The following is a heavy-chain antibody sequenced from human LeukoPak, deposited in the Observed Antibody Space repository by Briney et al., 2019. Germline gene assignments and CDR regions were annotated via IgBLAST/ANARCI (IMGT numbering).Heavy chain of an antibody. Sequence: ASVKVSCKASGYTFTGYYMHWVRQAPGQGLEWMGWINPNSGGTNYAQKFQGRVTMTRDTSISTAYMELSRLRSDDTAVYYCAKDIVVVPAAISTSSSHEALDYWGQGTLVTVSS. CDR1: GYTFTGYY. CDR2: INPNSGGT. J-gene: IGHJ4*02. D-gene: IGHD2-2*01. CDR3: AKDIVVVPAAISTSSSHEALDY. V-gene: IGHV1-2*02.